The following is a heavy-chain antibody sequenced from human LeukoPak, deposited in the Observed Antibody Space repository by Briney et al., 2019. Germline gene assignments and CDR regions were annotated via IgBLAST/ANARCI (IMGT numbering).Heavy chain of an antibody. CDR2: IYYSGST. V-gene: IGHV4-39*01. CDR1: GDSISSSSYY. D-gene: IGHD3-22*01. Sequence: SETLSLTCTVSGDSISSSSYYWGWIRQPPGKGLEWIGSIYYSGSTYYNPSLKSRVTISVDTSKNQFSLKLSSVTAADTAVYYCASQNYYDSSGYYDIWGQGTLVTVSS. CDR3: ASQNYYDSSGYYDI. J-gene: IGHJ4*02.